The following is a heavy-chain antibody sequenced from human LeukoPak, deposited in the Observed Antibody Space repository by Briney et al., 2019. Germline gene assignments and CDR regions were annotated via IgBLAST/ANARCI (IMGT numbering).Heavy chain of an antibody. Sequence: GGSLRLSCAASGFTFSSYAMHWVRQAPGKGLEWVAVISYDGSNKYYADSVKGRFAISRDNSKNTLYLQMNSLRAEDTAVYYCASLVLVVPAAIKSDAFDIWGQGTMVTVSS. CDR2: ISYDGSNK. D-gene: IGHD2-2*01. J-gene: IGHJ3*02. V-gene: IGHV3-30*09. CDR3: ASLVLVVPAAIKSDAFDI. CDR1: GFTFSSYA.